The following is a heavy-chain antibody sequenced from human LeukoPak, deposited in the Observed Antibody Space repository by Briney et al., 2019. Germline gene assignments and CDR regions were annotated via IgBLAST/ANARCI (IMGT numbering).Heavy chain of an antibody. CDR3: AREKMAGQFGYYYYYMDV. Sequence: GGSPRLSCEASGFTFSSYAMSWVRQAPGKGLEWVSVIYSGGSTYYADSVKGRFTISRDNSKNTLYLQMNSLRAEDTAVYYCAREKMAGQFGYYYYYMDVWGKGTTVTISS. J-gene: IGHJ6*03. V-gene: IGHV3-53*01. CDR1: GFTFSSYA. D-gene: IGHD5-24*01. CDR2: IYSGGST.